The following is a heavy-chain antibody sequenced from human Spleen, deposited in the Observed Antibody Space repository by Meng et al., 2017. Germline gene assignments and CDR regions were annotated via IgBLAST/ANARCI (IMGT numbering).Heavy chain of an antibody. CDR1: VGSISSTKW. V-gene: IGHV4-4*02. Sequence: QAQLQQWGAGLLMPSETLSLTCVVSVGSISSTKWWNWVRQTAGKGLEWIGEIYHSGTTDYNPSLKSRVTMSVDESKNQFSLKLTSVTAADTAVYYCASYNSGWPQFDSWGQGTLVTVSS. J-gene: IGHJ4*02. CDR3: ASYNSGWPQFDS. D-gene: IGHD6-19*01. CDR2: IYHSGTT.